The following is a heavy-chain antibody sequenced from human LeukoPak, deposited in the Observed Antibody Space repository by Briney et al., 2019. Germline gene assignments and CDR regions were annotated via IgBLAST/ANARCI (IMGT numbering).Heavy chain of an antibody. J-gene: IGHJ6*03. V-gene: IGHV3-64*01. CDR3: ARTGYCSSTSCYPTWYMDV. Sequence: GGTLRLSCAASGFTFSSYGMSWVRQAPGKGLEWVSAISSNGGSTYYANSVKGRFTISRDNSKNTLYLQMGSLRAEDMAVYYCARTGYCSSTSCYPTWYMDVWGKGTTVTISS. CDR2: ISSNGGST. CDR1: GFTFSSYG. D-gene: IGHD2-2*01.